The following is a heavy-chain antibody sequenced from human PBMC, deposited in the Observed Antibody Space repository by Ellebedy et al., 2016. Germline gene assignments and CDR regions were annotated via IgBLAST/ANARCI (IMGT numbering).Heavy chain of an antibody. D-gene: IGHD6-6*01. Sequence: GGSLRLSXAASGFTFSSYGMHWVRQAPGKGLEWVAVISYDGSNKYYADSVKGRFTISRDNSKNTLYLQMNSLRAEDTAVYYCAKTTDSSSGVDYWGQGTLVTVSS. CDR3: AKTTDSSSGVDY. CDR2: ISYDGSNK. J-gene: IGHJ4*02. V-gene: IGHV3-30*18. CDR1: GFTFSSYG.